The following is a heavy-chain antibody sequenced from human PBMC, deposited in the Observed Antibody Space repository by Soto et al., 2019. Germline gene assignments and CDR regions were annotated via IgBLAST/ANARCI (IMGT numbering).Heavy chain of an antibody. D-gene: IGHD3-16*01. CDR2: ITVGSSHI. Sequence: LRLSCTGSGFPFSAYNINWVRQAPGKGLEWVSSITVGSSHIYQPNSMKGRFTISRDDAKNSVYLQIDSLRDEDTALYYCSRSPEVGVRGAYWGQGTLVTVSS. CDR3: SRSPEVGVRGAY. J-gene: IGHJ4*02. V-gene: IGHV3-21*01. CDR1: GFPFSAYN.